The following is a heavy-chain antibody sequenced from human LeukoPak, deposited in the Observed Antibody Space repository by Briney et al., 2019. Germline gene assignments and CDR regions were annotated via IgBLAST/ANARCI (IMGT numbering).Heavy chain of an antibody. V-gene: IGHV4-61*02. CDR3: ARARLPYGPYFDS. CDR2: IYVTGTT. J-gene: IGHJ4*02. CDR1: GDSISSGSYY. D-gene: IGHD4-17*01. Sequence: SETLPLTCTVSGDSISSGSYYWSWIRQPAGKGLEWIGRIYVTGTTNYNLSLKSRVTISINTSKMRFSLKLRSVTVEDTGVYYCARARLPYGPYFDSWGQGTLVTVSS.